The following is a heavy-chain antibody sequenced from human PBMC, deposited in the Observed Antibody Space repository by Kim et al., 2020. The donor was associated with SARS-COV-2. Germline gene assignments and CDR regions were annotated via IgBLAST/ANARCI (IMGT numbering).Heavy chain of an antibody. CDR3: AKVAPGPTPPFLDS. J-gene: IGHJ4*02. CDR1: GFTFEDYG. V-gene: IGHV3-9*01. D-gene: IGHD4-17*01. CDR2: INWSSSAT. Sequence: GGSLRLSCAASGFTFEDYGMQWVRQAPGKGLEWVAGINWSSSATGYADSVKGRFTISRDNAKSSLYLQMNSLRVDDTALYYCAKVAPGPTPPFLDSWGRGTLVTVSS.